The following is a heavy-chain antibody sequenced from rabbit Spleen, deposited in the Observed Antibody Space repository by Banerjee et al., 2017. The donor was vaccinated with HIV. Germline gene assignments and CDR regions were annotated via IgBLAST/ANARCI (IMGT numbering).Heavy chain of an antibody. CDR1: GFSFSSSYY. Sequence: QEQLVESGGGLVQPEGSLTLTCTASGFSFSSSYYMCWVRQAPGKGLEWIGCIYGGAGSSTAYANWAKGRFTISKTSSTTVPLQMTSLTAPDTATYFCARDTSTSFSSYGMDLWGQGTLVTVS. V-gene: IGHV1S45*01. J-gene: IGHJ6*01. CDR2: IYGGAGSST. D-gene: IGHD1-1*01. CDR3: ARDTSTSFSSYGMDL.